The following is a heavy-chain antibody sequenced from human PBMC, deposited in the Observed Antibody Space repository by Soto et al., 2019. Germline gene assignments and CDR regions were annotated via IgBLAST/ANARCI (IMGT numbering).Heavy chain of an antibody. J-gene: IGHJ6*02. D-gene: IGHD2-15*01. CDR1: GFTFSSYA. CDR3: SKPSAAINYFYYGMDV. CDR2: ISGSGGST. Sequence: EVQVLESGGGLVQPGGSLRLSCAASGFTFSSYAMSWVRQAPGKGLEWVSTISGSGGSTYYADSVKGRFTITRDNSRNTLYLQMNSLRADDTAVYYCSKPSAAINYFYYGMDVWGQGTTVTVSS. V-gene: IGHV3-23*01.